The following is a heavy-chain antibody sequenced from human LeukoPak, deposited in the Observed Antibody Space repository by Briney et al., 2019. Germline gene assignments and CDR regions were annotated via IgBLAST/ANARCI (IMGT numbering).Heavy chain of an antibody. D-gene: IGHD3-9*01. Sequence: GGSLRLSCAGSGFTFNNYAMSWVRQAPGKGLEWVSVISGSGGNTYYADSVKGRFTISRDNSENTLYLQMNSLRAEDTAVYYCAKDPRGTLSGYFDYWGQGTLVTVSS. CDR3: AKDPRGTLSGYFDY. V-gene: IGHV3-23*01. CDR1: GFTFNNYA. CDR2: ISGSGGNT. J-gene: IGHJ4*02.